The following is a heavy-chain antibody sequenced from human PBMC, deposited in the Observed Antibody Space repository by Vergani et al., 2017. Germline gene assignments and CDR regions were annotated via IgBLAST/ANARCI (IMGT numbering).Heavy chain of an antibody. Sequence: EVQLVESGGGLVKPGGSLRLSCAASGFTFSSYSMNWVRQAPGKGLEWVSSISSSSSYIYYADSVKGRFTISRDNAKNSLYLQMNSLRAEDTAVYYCAREALGDSSGYYDYWGQGTQVTVSS. D-gene: IGHD3-22*01. CDR2: ISSSSSYI. CDR3: AREALGDSSGYYDY. CDR1: GFTFSSYS. J-gene: IGHJ4*02. V-gene: IGHV3-21*01.